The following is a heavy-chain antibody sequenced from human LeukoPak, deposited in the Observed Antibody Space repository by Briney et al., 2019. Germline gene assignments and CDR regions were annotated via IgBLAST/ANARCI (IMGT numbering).Heavy chain of an antibody. J-gene: IGHJ4*02. Sequence: GGSLRLSCAASGFTFSSYAMGWVRQAPGKGLEWVSAITASGGNTYYADSVQGRFTISRDNSKNTLYLQVNSLRAEDTAVYYCAKGNGYSYGRYYFDYWGQGTLVTVSS. CDR1: GFTFSSYA. V-gene: IGHV3-23*01. CDR3: AKGNGYSYGRYYFDY. D-gene: IGHD5-18*01. CDR2: ITASGGNT.